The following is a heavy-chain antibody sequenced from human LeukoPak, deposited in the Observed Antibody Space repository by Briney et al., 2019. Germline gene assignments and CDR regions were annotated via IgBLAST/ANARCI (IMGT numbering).Heavy chain of an antibody. Sequence: GGSLRLSCAASGFTFSSYSMNWVRQAPGKGLEWVSSISSSSSYIYYADSVKGRFTISRDNAKNSLYLQMNSLRAEDTGVYYCARDTGALVTHFDYWGQGTLVTVSS. CDR2: ISSSSSYI. CDR1: GFTFSSYS. J-gene: IGHJ4*02. CDR3: ARDTGALVTHFDY. V-gene: IGHV3-21*03. D-gene: IGHD5-18*01.